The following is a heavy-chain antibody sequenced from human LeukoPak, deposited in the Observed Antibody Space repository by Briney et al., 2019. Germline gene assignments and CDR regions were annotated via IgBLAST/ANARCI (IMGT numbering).Heavy chain of an antibody. Sequence: PGGSLRLSCAASGFTFSSYAMSWVRQAPGKGLEWVSDINGSGGSTYYADSVKGRFTISRDNLKNTLYLQMNSLRAEDTAVYYCARGEYNWNDLHLWGQGTLVTVSS. CDR2: INGSGGST. CDR1: GFTFSSYA. V-gene: IGHV3-23*01. CDR3: ARGEYNWNDLHL. D-gene: IGHD1-20*01. J-gene: IGHJ5*02.